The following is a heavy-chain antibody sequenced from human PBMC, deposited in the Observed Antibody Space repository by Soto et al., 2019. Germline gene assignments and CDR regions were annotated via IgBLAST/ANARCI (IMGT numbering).Heavy chain of an antibody. V-gene: IGHV3-9*01. CDR3: AKGPLLEWLLDYFDY. CDR2: ISWNSGSI. CDR1: GFTFDDYA. J-gene: IGHJ4*02. Sequence: PGGSLRLSCAASGFTFDDYAMHWVRQAPGKGLEWVSGISWNSGSIGYADSVKGRFTISRDNAKNSLYLQMNSLRAEDTALYYCAKGPLLEWLLDYFDYWGQGTLVTVSS. D-gene: IGHD3-3*01.